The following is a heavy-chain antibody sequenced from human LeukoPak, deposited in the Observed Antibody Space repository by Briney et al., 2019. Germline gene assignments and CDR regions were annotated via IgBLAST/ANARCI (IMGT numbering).Heavy chain of an antibody. CDR1: GGSISSGDYY. V-gene: IGHV4-30-4*08. D-gene: IGHD6-6*01. CDR2: IYYSGST. J-gene: IGHJ4*02. CDR3: ARCSYSSLSAPFDY. Sequence: SETLSLTCTVSGGSISSGDYYWSWIRQPPGKGLEWIGYIYYSGSTYYNPSLKSRVTISVNTPKNQLSPKLSSVSAADTAVYYCARCSYSSLSAPFDYWGQGTLVTVSS.